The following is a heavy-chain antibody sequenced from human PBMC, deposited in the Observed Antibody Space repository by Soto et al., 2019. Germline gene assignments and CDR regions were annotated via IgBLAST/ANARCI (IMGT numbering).Heavy chain of an antibody. Sequence: QVQLVQSGAEVKKPGSSVKVSCKASGGTFLTYAINWVRQAPAQGLEWMGGIIPIFGSSNNAQKFQYRITTTADESTSTAYMQLSSLTSENTDVYYCATGRVSGHSYGLDFWGPGTLVTVSP. V-gene: IGHV1-69*01. CDR3: ATGRVSGHSYGLDF. CDR2: IIPIFGSS. D-gene: IGHD5-18*01. CDR1: GGTFLTYA. J-gene: IGHJ4*02.